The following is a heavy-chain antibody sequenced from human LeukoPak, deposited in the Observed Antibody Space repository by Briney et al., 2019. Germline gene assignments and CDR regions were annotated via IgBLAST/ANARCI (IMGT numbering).Heavy chain of an antibody. CDR2: INHSGST. CDR3: ARDNLLQGRQYYYYYMDV. CDR1: GGSFSGYY. V-gene: IGHV4-34*01. J-gene: IGHJ6*03. Sequence: PSETLSLTCAVYGGSFSGYYWSWIRQPPGKGLEWIGGINHSGSTYYNPSLKSRVTISVDTSKNQFSLKLSSVTAADTAVYYCARDNLLQGRQYYYYYMDVWGKGTTVTVSS.